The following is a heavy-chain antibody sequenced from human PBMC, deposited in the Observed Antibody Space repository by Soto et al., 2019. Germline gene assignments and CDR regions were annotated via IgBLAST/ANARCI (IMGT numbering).Heavy chain of an antibody. CDR2: ISYDGSNK. J-gene: IGHJ6*03. V-gene: IGHV3-30-3*01. CDR3: ARARRGGAFVRLFGMDV. Sequence: GGSLRLSCAASGFTFSSYAMHWVRQAPGKGLEWVAVISYDGSNKYYADSVKGRFTISRDNSKNTLYLQMNSLRAEDTAVYYCARARRGGAFVRLFGMDVWGKGTTVTVSS. CDR1: GFTFSSYA. D-gene: IGHD3-10*01.